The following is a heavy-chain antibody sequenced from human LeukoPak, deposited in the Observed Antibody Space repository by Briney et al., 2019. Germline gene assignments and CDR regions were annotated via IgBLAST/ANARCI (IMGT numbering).Heavy chain of an antibody. CDR2: INPSTGGT. Sequence: SVKLSCKASGYTFPNYYIHWVRQAPGQGLEWRAIINPSTGGTHYAQSFQGRVTVPRDTSTSTVYMELSSVRSQDTAVYYCARDLGDPSRLLWGNYFDHGGQGPLVTVSS. J-gene: IGHJ4*02. D-gene: IGHD2-21*01. CDR3: ARDLGDPSRLLWGNYFDH. CDR1: GYTFPNYY. V-gene: IGHV1-46*01.